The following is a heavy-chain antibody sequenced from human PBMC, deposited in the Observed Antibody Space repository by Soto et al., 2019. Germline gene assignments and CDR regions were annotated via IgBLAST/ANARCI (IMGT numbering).Heavy chain of an antibody. J-gene: IGHJ4*02. CDR2: IHAGNGNT. CDR1: GFTFTNYV. Sequence: AAVKVSCPTFGFTFTNYVLFWVRQAPGQRLEWVGWIHAGNGNTESSEKFQGRVTLTTDTSASTAYMELSSLRSEDTALYYCARGVWYLLRTVPPPHFFDCWGQGARVTLS. V-gene: IGHV1-3*01. CDR3: ARGVWYLLRTVPPPHFFDC. D-gene: IGHD6-19*01.